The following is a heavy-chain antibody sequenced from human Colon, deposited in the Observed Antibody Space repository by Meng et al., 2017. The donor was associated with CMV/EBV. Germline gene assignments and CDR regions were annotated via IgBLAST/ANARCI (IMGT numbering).Heavy chain of an antibody. V-gene: IGHV3-7*01. J-gene: IGHJ3*02. CDR2: IKEDGSEK. Sequence: GGPLRPSCAASGFTFSNYWMTWLRQAPGRGLGLVAHIKEDGSEKYFVGSVKGRFTISRDNAKNSLYLQMKRLRAEDTAVYYCARDPFIKAFDIWGQGTMVTVSS. CDR3: ARDPFIKAFDI. CDR1: GFTFSNYW.